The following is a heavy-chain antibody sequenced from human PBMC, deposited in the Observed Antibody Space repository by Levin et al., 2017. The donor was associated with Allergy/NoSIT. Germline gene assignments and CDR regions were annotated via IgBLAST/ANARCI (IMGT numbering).Heavy chain of an antibody. CDR1: GYSFSSYG. Sequence: ASVKVSCKASGYSFSSYGISWVRQAPGQGLEWMGWISGYNGNTNYAQKLQGRVTMTTDTSTSTAYMELRSLRSDDTAVYYCARDDYDFWSGYKAFLDFWGQGTLVTVSS. CDR2: ISGYNGNT. CDR3: ARDDYDFWSGYKAFLDF. V-gene: IGHV1-18*01. D-gene: IGHD3-3*01. J-gene: IGHJ4*02.